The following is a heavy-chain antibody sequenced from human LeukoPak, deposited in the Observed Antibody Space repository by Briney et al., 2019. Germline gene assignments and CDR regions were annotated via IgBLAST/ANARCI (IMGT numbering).Heavy chain of an antibody. CDR3: ARESRPTFYYDSSGYYPDY. D-gene: IGHD3-22*01. J-gene: IGHJ4*02. CDR1: GGSISSGDYY. V-gene: IGHV4-30-4*01. Sequence: SQTLSLTCTVSGGSISSGDYYWSWIRQPPGKGLEWIGYIYYSGSTFYNPFLKSRVIISVDTSKNQFSLKLSSVTAADTAVYYCARESRPTFYYDSSGYYPDYWGQGTLVTVSS. CDR2: IYYSGST.